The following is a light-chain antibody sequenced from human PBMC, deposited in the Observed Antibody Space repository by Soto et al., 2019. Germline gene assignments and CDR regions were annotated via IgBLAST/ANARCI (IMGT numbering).Light chain of an antibody. CDR2: DVS. Sequence: QSALTQPASVSGSPGQSITISCTGTSSDVGGYNYVSWYQQHPGKAPKLMIYDVSNRPSGVSNRFSGSKSGNTAYLTISGLQAEDEADYYCSSYTSSSTLVLGGGTTVTLL. V-gene: IGLV2-14*01. CDR1: SSDVGGYNY. J-gene: IGLJ2*01. CDR3: SSYTSSSTLV.